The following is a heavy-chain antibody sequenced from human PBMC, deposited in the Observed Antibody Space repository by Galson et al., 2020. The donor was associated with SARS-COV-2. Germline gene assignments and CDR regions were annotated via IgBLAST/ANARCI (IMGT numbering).Heavy chain of an antibody. V-gene: IGHV1-24*01. D-gene: IGHD3-10*01. CDR1: GYTLTALS. CDR2: FDPEDGET. J-gene: IGHJ5*02. Sequence: ASVKVSCKVSGYTLTALSMHWVRQAPGKGLEWMGGFDPEDGETIYAQKFQGRVTMTEDTSTDTAYMELSSLRSEDTAVYYCATAPGSGSPNWFDPWGQGTLVTVSS. CDR3: ATAPGSGSPNWFDP.